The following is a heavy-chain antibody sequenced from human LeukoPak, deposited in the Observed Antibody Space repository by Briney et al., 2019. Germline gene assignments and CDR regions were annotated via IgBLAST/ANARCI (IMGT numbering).Heavy chain of an antibody. J-gene: IGHJ5*02. V-gene: IGHV3-11*04. D-gene: IGHD3-10*01. CDR1: GFTFSDYY. CDR2: ISSSGSTI. CDR3: ARSLPGEYNWFDP. Sequence: GGSLRLSCAASGFTFSDYYMSWIRQAPGKGLEWVSYISSSGSTIYYADSVKGRFTISRDNAKNSLYLQMDSLRADDTAVYYCARSLPGEYNWFDPWGQGTLVTVSS.